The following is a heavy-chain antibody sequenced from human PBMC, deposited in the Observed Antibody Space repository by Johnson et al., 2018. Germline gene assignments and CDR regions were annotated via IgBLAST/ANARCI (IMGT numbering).Heavy chain of an antibody. CDR3: ARDRLHYYYDSSGYPHYDAFDI. J-gene: IGHJ3*02. CDR2: ILPILGIA. Sequence: QVQLVESGAEVKKPGSSVKVSCKASGGTFSSYTISWVRQAPGQGLEWMGRILPILGIANYAQKFQCRVTITADKSTSTAYMELSSLRSEETAVYYCARDRLHYYYDSSGYPHYDAFDIWGQGTMVTVSS. D-gene: IGHD3-22*01. CDR1: GGTFSSYT. V-gene: IGHV1-69*09.